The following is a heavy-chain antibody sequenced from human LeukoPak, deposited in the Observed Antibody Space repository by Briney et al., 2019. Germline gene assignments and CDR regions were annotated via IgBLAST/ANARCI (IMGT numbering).Heavy chain of an antibody. CDR3: ARSGPTQGPRRSNWFDP. J-gene: IGHJ5*02. CDR2: IYYSGST. CDR1: GGSISSHY. Sequence: SETLSLTCTVSGGSISSHYWSWIRQPPGKGLEWIGYIYYSGSTNYNPSLKSRLTISVDTSKSQFSLNLSSVTAADTAVYYCARSGPTQGPRRSNWFDPWGQGIPVTVSS. V-gene: IGHV4-59*11.